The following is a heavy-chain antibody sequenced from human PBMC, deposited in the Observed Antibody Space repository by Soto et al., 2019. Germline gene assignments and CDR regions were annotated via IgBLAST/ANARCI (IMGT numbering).Heavy chain of an antibody. V-gene: IGHV4-34*01. CDR1: GGSFSGYY. CDR3: AAHSGTFDY. CDR2: INHSGST. J-gene: IGHJ4*02. Sequence: QVQLQQWGAGLLKPSETLSLTCAVYGGSFSGYYWSWIRQPPGKGLEWIGEINHSGSTNYNPSLKSRVTISVDTSKNQFSLKLSSVTAADTAVYYCAAHSGTFDYWGQVTLFTVSS. D-gene: IGHD1-26*01.